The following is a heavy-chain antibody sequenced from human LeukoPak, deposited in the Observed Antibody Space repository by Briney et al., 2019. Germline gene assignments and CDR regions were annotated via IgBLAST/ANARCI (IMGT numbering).Heavy chain of an antibody. Sequence: GGSPRLSCTASGFTFGDYAMSWVRQAPGKGLEWVGFIRSKAYGGTTEYAASVKGRFTISRDDSKSIAYLQMNSLKTEDTAVYYCTRVAGYGDYEGFFDYWGQGTLVTVSS. CDR2: IRSKAYGGTT. CDR1: GFTFGDYA. J-gene: IGHJ4*02. D-gene: IGHD4-17*01. CDR3: TRVAGYGDYEGFFDY. V-gene: IGHV3-49*04.